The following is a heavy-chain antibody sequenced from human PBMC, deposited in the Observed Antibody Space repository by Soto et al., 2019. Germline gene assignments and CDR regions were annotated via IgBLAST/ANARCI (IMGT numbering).Heavy chain of an antibody. V-gene: IGHV2-5*02. CDR1: GFPLTNDGVG. J-gene: IGHJ5*02. CDR3: AHSSLHYKKGFDP. Sequence: QITLKESGPTVVKPTQPLTLTCTFSGFPLTNDGVGVAWIRKPPGKAPERLALIYLDDDTSYSPSLRSRLTITKDSAKDQVVLTMTNMAPVDTATYFCAHSSLHYKKGFDPWGQGTLVTVSS. D-gene: IGHD1-20*01. CDR2: IYLDDDT.